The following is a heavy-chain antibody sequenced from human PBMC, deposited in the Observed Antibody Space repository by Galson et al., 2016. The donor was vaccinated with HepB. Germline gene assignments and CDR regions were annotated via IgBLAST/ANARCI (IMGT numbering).Heavy chain of an antibody. CDR2: IYYSGST. J-gene: IGHJ4*02. Sequence: SETLSLTCTVSGGSISSRSYYWGWIRQPPGKGLEYIGSIYYSGSTYYNPSLKNRVTISLDTSKNQFSLKLTSMTAADTAVYYCARDPTAVAGLDYWGQGTLVTVSS. CDR3: ARDPTAVAGLDY. D-gene: IGHD6-19*01. V-gene: IGHV4-39*07. CDR1: GGSISSRSYY.